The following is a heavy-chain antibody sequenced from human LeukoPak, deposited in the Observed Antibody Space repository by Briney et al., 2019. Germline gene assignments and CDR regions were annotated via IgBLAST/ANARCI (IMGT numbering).Heavy chain of an antibody. CDR2: INHSGST. V-gene: IGHV4-34*01. D-gene: IGHD3-22*01. CDR3: ARSNYYDSSGYYPFDY. J-gene: IGHJ4*02. CDR1: GGSFSGYY. Sequence: SETLSLTCAVYGGSFSGYYWSWIRQPPGKGLEWIGEINHSGSTNYNPSLKSRVTISVDTSKNQFSLKLSSVAAADTAVYYCARSNYYDSSGYYPFDYWGQGTLVTVSS.